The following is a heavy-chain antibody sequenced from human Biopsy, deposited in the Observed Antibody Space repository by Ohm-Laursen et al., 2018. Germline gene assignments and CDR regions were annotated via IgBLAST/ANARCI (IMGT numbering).Heavy chain of an antibody. Sequence: VKISCKASGGNLRSYGISWVRQAPGQGLEWMGGIMPAFGVVNYGQNFEGRVTIDADDSTTTVDLSSLTSEDTAVYYCARGEAARVNDNYRYRLDHWGQGTTVVVSS. CDR1: GGNLRSYG. CDR3: ARGEAARVNDNYRYRLDH. D-gene: IGHD6-6*01. J-gene: IGHJ6*02. V-gene: IGHV1-69*13. CDR2: IMPAFGVV.